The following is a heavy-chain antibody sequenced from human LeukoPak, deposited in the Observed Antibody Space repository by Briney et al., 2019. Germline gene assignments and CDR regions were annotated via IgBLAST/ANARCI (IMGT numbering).Heavy chain of an antibody. J-gene: IGHJ6*02. CDR3: AKDIRRVRIQLWSNPLYYYFAMDV. CDR2: ISGDGGST. V-gene: IGHV3-43*02. D-gene: IGHD5-18*01. CDR1: GFTFDDYA. Sequence: GGSLRLSCAASGFTFDDYAIHWVRQAPGKGLEWDSLISGDGGSTYYSDPVKVRFTISRENSKNSLYLQMNRLRTEDTALYYCAKDIRRVRIQLWSNPLYYYFAMDVWGQGTTVTVS.